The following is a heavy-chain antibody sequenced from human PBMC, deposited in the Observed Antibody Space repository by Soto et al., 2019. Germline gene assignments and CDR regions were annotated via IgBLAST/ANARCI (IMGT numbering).Heavy chain of an antibody. CDR1: GFTFSSYG. D-gene: IGHD3-9*01. J-gene: IGHJ5*02. CDR3: ARGEAAYYDILTGPA. V-gene: IGHV3-33*01. CDR2: IWYDGSNK. Sequence: GGSLRLSCAASGFTFSSYGMHWVRQAPGKGLEWVAVIWYDGSNKYYADSVKGRFTISRDNSKNTLYLQMNSLRAEDTAVYYCARGEAAYYDILTGPAWGQGT.